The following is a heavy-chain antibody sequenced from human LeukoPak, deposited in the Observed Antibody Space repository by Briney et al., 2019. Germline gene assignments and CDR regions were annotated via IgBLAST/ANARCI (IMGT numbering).Heavy chain of an antibody. J-gene: IGHJ5*02. CDR1: GGSISSSSDY. Sequence: TSETLSLTCTVSGGSISSSSDYWGWIRQPRGKGREWIVSIYYSGSTYYNPSLKSRVTISVNTSKNPFSLKLSSVTAADTAVYYCARHDEVLADDYGDYDWFDPWGQGTLVTVSS. D-gene: IGHD4-17*01. V-gene: IGHV4-39*01. CDR2: IYYSGST. CDR3: ARHDEVLADDYGDYDWFDP.